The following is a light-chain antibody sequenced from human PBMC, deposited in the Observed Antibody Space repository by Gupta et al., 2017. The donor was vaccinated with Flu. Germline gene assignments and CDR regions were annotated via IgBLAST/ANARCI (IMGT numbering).Light chain of an antibody. CDR1: QSVSSN. Sequence: ERATLSCRASQSVSSNLAWYQQKPGQAPRLLIYAASNRATGVPVRFSGSGSGTEFTLTISSLESEDFAVYYCQQYNNYPPYTFGQGTKLEI. CDR3: QQYNNYPPYT. J-gene: IGKJ2*01. CDR2: AAS. V-gene: IGKV3-15*01.